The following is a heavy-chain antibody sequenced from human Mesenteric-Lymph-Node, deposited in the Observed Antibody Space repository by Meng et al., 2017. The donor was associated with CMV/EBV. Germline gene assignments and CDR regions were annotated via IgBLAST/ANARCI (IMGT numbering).Heavy chain of an antibody. CDR3: ARVGARKDSSGYLSYYYYGMDV. V-gene: IGHV3-30-3*01. D-gene: IGHD3-22*01. CDR2: ISYDGSNK. J-gene: IGHJ6*02. CDR1: GFTFSSYA. Sequence: GGSLRLSCAASGFTFSSYAMHWVRQAPGKGLEWVAVISYDGSNKYYADSVKGRFTISRDNSKNTLYLQMNSLRAEDTAVYYCARVGARKDSSGYLSYYYYGMDVWGQGTTVTVSS.